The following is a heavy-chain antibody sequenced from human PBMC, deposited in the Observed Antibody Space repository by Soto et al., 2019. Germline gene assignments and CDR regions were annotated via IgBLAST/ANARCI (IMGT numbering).Heavy chain of an antibody. J-gene: IGHJ4*02. V-gene: IGHV1-69*06. CDR1: GGTFSNYA. CDR2: IIPIFGTA. Sequence: QVQLVQSGAEVKKPGSSVKVSCKASGGTFSNYAISWVRQAPGQGLEWMGGIIPIFGTANYAQKFQGRVRITADIPTSPAYRGLSSRRSGDTAVYYCAREGGVGATTGWDWGQGTLVTVSS. CDR3: AREGGVGATTGWD. D-gene: IGHD1-26*01.